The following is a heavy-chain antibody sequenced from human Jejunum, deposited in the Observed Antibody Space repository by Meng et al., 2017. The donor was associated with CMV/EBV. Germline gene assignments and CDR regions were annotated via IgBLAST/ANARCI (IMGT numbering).Heavy chain of an antibody. J-gene: IGHJ4*02. D-gene: IGHD6-13*01. V-gene: IGHV1-18*01. CDR1: YCFTNNG. CDR2: VSTYDGKT. CDR3: ARRIAAIGPLYYFDS. Sequence: YCFTNNGIGCVRQAPGQGLEWMGWVSTYDGKTEYAQNLQGGVTLTMDTSMNTANMELGSLTSDDTAVYFCARRIAAIGPLYYFDSWGQGTLVTVSS.